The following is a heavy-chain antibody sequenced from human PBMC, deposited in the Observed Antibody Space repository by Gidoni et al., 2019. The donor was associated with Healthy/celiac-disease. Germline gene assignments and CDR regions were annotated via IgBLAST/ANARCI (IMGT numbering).Heavy chain of an antibody. CDR3: ARDLSSIAAAGTSLDY. D-gene: IGHD6-13*01. Sequence: EVKLVESGGGLVKPGGSLRLSCAASGFTFSSYSMNWVRQAPGKGLEWVSSISSSSSYIYYADSVKGRFTIYRDNAKNSLYLQMNSLRAEDTAVYYCARDLSSIAAAGTSLDYWGQGTLVTVSS. CDR1: GFTFSSYS. CDR2: ISSSSSYI. V-gene: IGHV3-21*01. J-gene: IGHJ4*02.